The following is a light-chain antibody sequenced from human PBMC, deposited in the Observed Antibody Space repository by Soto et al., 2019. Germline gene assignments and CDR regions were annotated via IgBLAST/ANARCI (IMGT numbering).Light chain of an antibody. CDR2: KES. J-gene: IGKJ1*01. Sequence: DIQMTQSPSTLSASVGDSVTLTCRASQSISSWLAWYQQKTGKAPKLLIYKESSLESGVPSRFSGSGSGTEFTLNISSLQTDELATYYCQHYNSYPEAFGQGTKGDNK. CDR3: QHYNSYPEA. V-gene: IGKV1-5*03. CDR1: QSISSW.